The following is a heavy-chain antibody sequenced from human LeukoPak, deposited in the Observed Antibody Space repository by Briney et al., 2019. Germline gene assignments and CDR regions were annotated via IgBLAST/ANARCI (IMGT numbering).Heavy chain of an antibody. J-gene: IGHJ2*01. Sequence: RTSETLSLTCIVSGGSISSGSYYWSWIRQPAGEGLEWIGRIYSTGSTSYNPSLKSRVTISVDTSKNQFSLKLSSMTAADTAVYYCAGIGWYFDLWGRGTLVTVSS. CDR1: GGSISSGSYY. CDR2: IYSTGST. CDR3: AGIGWYFDL. D-gene: IGHD3-10*01. V-gene: IGHV4-61*02.